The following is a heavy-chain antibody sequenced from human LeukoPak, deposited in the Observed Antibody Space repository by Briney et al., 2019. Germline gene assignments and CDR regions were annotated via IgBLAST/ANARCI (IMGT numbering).Heavy chain of an antibody. Sequence: GESLKISCKGSGYSFTSYWIGWVRQMPGKGLEWMGIIYPGDSDTRYSPSFQGQVTISADKSISTAYLQWSSLKASDTAMYYCAGHSARKYGSGSYYTGNWFDPWGQGTLVTVSS. V-gene: IGHV5-51*01. CDR1: GYSFTSYW. D-gene: IGHD3-10*01. J-gene: IGHJ5*02. CDR3: AGHSARKYGSGSYYTGNWFDP. CDR2: IYPGDSDT.